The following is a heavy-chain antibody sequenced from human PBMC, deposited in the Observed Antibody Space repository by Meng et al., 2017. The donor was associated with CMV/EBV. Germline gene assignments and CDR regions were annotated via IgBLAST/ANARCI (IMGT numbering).Heavy chain of an antibody. CDR1: GGSFSGYY. Sequence: TLALTCAVYGGSFSGYYWSWIRQPPGKGLEWIGEINHSGSTNYNPSLKSRVTISVDTSKNQFSLKLSSVTAADTAVYYCASGDYFDYWGQGTLVTVSS. V-gene: IGHV4-34*01. CDR3: ASGDYFDY. CDR2: INHSGST. J-gene: IGHJ4*02.